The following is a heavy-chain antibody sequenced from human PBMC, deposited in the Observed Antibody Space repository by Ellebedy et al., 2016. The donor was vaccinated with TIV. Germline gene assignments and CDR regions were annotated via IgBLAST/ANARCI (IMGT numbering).Heavy chain of an antibody. CDR1: GGSISSYY. J-gene: IGHJ5*02. CDR3: ARGRQRGYCSSTSCYTRWFDP. D-gene: IGHD2-2*01. V-gene: IGHV4-4*07. Sequence: SETLSLTXTVSGGSISSYYWSWIRQPAGKGLEWIGRIYTSGSTNYNPSLKSRVTMSVDTSKNQFSLKLSSVTAADTAVYYCARGRQRGYCSSTSCYTRWFDPWGQGTLVTVSS. CDR2: IYTSGST.